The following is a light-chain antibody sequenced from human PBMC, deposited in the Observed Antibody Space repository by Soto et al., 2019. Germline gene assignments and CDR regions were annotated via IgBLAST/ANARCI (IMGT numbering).Light chain of an antibody. CDR3: QQYNRYSSFT. V-gene: IGKV1-5*01. CDR2: DAS. Sequence: DIQMTQSPSTLSASIGDRVTITCRASQSISGWLAWYQQKPGKAPKLLIYDASNLESGVPSIFSGSGSGTEFTLTISSLQPDDFATYYCQQYNRYSSFTFGQGTNLEIK. CDR1: QSISGW. J-gene: IGKJ2*01.